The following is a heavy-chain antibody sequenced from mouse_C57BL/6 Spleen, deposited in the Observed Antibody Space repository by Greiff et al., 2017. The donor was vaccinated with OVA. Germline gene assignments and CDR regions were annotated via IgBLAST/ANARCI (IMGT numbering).Heavy chain of an antibody. CDR2: SRNKANDYTT. V-gene: IGHV7-1*01. Sequence: EVMLVESGGGLVQSGRSLRLSCATSGFTFSDFYMEWVRQAPGKGLEWIAASRNKANDYTTEYSASVKGRFIVSRDTSQSILYLQMNALRAEDTAIYDCARDASDEYERYVDVWGTGTTVTVSS. D-gene: IGHD2-4*01. CDR3: ARDASDEYERYVDV. CDR1: GFTFSDFY. J-gene: IGHJ1*03.